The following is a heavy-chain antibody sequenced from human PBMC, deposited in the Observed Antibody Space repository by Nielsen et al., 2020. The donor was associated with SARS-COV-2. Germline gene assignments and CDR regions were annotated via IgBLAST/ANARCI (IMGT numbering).Heavy chain of an antibody. D-gene: IGHD3-10*01. Sequence: ASVKVSCKASGYTFTSYAMHWVRQAPGQRLEWMGWMNTNTGDPMYAQDFTGRFVFSLDSSVSTAYLHISGLKPEDTAVYYCARGGIALVRGTPERFDPWGQGTLVTVSS. CDR1: GYTFTSYA. CDR3: ARGGIALVRGTPERFDP. J-gene: IGHJ5*02. CDR2: MNTNTGDP. V-gene: IGHV7-4-1*02.